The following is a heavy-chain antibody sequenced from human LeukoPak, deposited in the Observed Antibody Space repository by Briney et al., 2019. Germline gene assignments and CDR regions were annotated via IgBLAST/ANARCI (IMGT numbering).Heavy chain of an antibody. J-gene: IGHJ4*02. D-gene: IGHD5-18*01. CDR1: GYSFTSYW. CDR3: ARFKGIQVDSDY. V-gene: IGHV5-51*01. Sequence: GESLKISCKGSGYSFTSYWIGWVRQIPGKGLEWMGIIYPGDSDTRYSPSFEGQVTISADKSISTAYMQWSSLKASETAVYYCARFKGIQVDSDYWGQGTLVTVSS. CDR2: IYPGDSDT.